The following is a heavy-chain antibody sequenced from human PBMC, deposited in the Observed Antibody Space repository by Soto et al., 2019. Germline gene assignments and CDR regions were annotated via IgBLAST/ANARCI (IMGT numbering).Heavy chain of an antibody. V-gene: IGHV3-48*03. CDR2: ISSSGSTI. D-gene: IGHD6-6*01. Sequence: EVQLVESGGGLVQPGGSLRLSCAASGFTFSSYEMNWVRQAPGKGLEWVSYISSSGSTIYYADSVKGRFTISRDNAKNSLYLQMNSLRAEDTAVYYCARDGGYSSSSNWYFDLWGRGTLVTVSS. CDR1: GFTFSSYE. J-gene: IGHJ2*01. CDR3: ARDGGYSSSSNWYFDL.